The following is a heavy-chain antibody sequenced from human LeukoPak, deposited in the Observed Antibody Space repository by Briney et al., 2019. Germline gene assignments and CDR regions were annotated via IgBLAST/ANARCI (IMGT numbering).Heavy chain of an antibody. CDR2: ITGGGSGI. D-gene: IGHD3-9*01. V-gene: IGHV3-23*01. J-gene: IGHJ4*02. CDR3: AKWGYYDVLTGYYVSDY. CDR1: GFTFSNYA. Sequence: GGSLRLSCAASGFTFSNYAMSWARQAPGKGLEWVSAITGGGSGIYYADSMKSRFTISRDNAKNTLYLQINSLRAEDTAVYYCAKWGYYDVLTGYYVSDYWGQGTLVTVSS.